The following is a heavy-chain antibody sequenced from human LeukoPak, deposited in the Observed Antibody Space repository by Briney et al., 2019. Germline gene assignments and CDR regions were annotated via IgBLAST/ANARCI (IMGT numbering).Heavy chain of an antibody. V-gene: IGHV4-59*11. CDR2: IYYSGST. CDR1: GGSISSHY. Sequence: SQTLSLTCTVSGGSISSHYWGWIRQPPGKGLEWIGYIYYSGSTNYNPSLKSRVTISVDTFKNQFSLKLSSVTAADTAVYYCAKLNYYGSGNFDYWGQGTLVTVSA. D-gene: IGHD3-10*01. CDR3: AKLNYYGSGNFDY. J-gene: IGHJ4*02.